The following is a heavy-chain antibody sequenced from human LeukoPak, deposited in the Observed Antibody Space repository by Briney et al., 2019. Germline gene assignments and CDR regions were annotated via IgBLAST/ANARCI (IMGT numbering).Heavy chain of an antibody. CDR3: ARAIHGIFIYYMDV. CDR2: ITPIFGTT. D-gene: IGHD3-9*01. CDR1: GATFRSSF. Sequence: ASVKVSCKASGATFRSSFISWVRQAPGQGLEWMGGITPIFGTTSYAQKFQGRVTITADKSTSTAYMELSSLRSEDTAVYYCARAIHGIFIYYMDVWGRGTTVTISS. V-gene: IGHV1-69*06. J-gene: IGHJ6*03.